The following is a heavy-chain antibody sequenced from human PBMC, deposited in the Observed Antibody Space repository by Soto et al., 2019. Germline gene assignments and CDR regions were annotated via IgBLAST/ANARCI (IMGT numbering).Heavy chain of an antibody. V-gene: IGHV4-30-4*01. J-gene: IGHJ5*02. Sequence: SETLSLTCTVSGDSISSGDYYWSWIRQPPGKGLEWIGCIYYSGNTYYNPSLKRRFTISVDTSKNQFSLKLTSVTAADTAVYYCARDPAPWGQGTLVTVSS. CDR3: ARDPAP. CDR2: IYYSGNT. CDR1: GDSISSGDYY.